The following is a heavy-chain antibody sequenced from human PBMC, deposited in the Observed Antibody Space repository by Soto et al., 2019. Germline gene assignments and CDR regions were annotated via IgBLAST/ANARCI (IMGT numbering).Heavy chain of an antibody. Sequence: EVQLLESGGGLVQPGGSLRLSCAASGFTLSIYAMSWVRQAPGKGLEWVSGIGGGDDDTYYADSVKGRFTISRDNSKNTLFLQMNSLKAEDTAIYYCAKARMDHNSVWYPFDIWGQGTMVTVSS. D-gene: IGHD1-20*01. J-gene: IGHJ3*02. V-gene: IGHV3-23*01. CDR1: GFTLSIYA. CDR3: AKARMDHNSVWYPFDI. CDR2: IGGGDDDT.